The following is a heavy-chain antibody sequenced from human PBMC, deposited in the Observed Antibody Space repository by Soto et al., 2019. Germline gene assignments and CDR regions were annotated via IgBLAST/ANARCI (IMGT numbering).Heavy chain of an antibody. CDR2: MNPYNGNT. V-gene: IGHV1-8*01. J-gene: IGHJ4*02. CDR1: GYTFNTYD. Sequence: ASVKVSCKASGYTFNTYDIYWTRQATGQGLEWMGWMNPYNGNTGYAQKFQGRVTVTRNTSISTVYMELSGLRPDDTAVYYCARRKERSGPHYFDYWGQGSQVTVSS. CDR3: ARRKERSGPHYFDY.